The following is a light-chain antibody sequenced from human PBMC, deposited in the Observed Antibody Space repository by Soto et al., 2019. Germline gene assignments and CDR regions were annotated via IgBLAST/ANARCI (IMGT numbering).Light chain of an antibody. J-gene: IGKJ5*01. V-gene: IGKV3-11*01. CDR1: QSVSSY. CDR2: DAS. CDR3: QQRSNRAIT. Sequence: EIVLTQSPATLSLYPGERATLSCRASQSVSSYLAWYQQKPGQAPRLLIYDASNRATGIPARFSGSGSGTDFTLTISSLEPEDFAVYYCQQRSNRAITFGQGTRLEIK.